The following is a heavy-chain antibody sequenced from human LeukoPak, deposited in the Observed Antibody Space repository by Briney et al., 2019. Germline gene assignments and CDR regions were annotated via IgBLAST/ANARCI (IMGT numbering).Heavy chain of an antibody. CDR2: INPNSGGT. CDR3: ARGAGSYSFPSQFDY. V-gene: IGHV1-2*04. Sequence: GASVRVSCKASGYTFTGCYMHWVRQAPGQWLEWMGWINPNSGGTNYAQKFQGWVTMTRDTSISTAYMELSRLRSDDTAVYYCARGAGSYSFPSQFDYWGQGTLVTVSS. CDR1: GYTFTGCY. D-gene: IGHD2-21*01. J-gene: IGHJ4*02.